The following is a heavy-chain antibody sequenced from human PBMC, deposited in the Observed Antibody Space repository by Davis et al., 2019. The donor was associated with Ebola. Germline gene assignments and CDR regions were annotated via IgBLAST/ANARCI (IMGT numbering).Heavy chain of an antibody. CDR3: AKDRYSSSWYIFDY. Sequence: GESLKTPCAASRFTFSSYAMSWVRQAPGKGLEWVSAISGSGGSTYYADSVKGRFTISRDNSKNTLYLQMNSLRAEDTAVYYCAKDRYSSSWYIFDYWGQGTLVTVSS. D-gene: IGHD6-13*01. CDR1: RFTFSSYA. CDR2: ISGSGGST. J-gene: IGHJ4*02. V-gene: IGHV3-23*01.